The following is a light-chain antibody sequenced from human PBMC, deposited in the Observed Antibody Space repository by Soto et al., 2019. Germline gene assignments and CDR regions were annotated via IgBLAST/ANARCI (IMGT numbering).Light chain of an antibody. Sequence: DIQMTQSPSSLYASVGDRVTITCQASQDISNYLNWYQQKPGKAPKLLIYDASNLETGVPSRFSGSGSGTDFTFTISSLQPEDIATYYCQQYDNLLFTFVPGNKVDIK. CDR2: DAS. J-gene: IGKJ3*01. CDR1: QDISNY. V-gene: IGKV1-33*01. CDR3: QQYDNLLFT.